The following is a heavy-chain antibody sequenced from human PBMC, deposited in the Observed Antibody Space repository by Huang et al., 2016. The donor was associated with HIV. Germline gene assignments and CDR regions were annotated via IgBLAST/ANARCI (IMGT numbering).Heavy chain of an antibody. CDR2: FNTDSGKP. D-gene: IGHD2-21*02. Sequence: QVQLVQSGSELKKPGASVKVSCKASGYTFTNYGVHWVRQAPGQGLEWMGLFNTDSGKPRYAQGLTGRFVFSLDPSVNTAYLQISSLKAADSAIYYCVRVRRVMDTYCVADCSTLEAFDIWGQGTVVTVSA. V-gene: IGHV7-4-1*02. CDR3: VRVRRVMDTYCVADCSTLEAFDI. CDR1: GYTFTNYG. J-gene: IGHJ3*02.